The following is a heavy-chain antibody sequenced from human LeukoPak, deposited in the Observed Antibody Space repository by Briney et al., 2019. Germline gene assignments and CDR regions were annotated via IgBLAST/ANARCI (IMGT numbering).Heavy chain of an antibody. CDR3: ARHSVASPHYFDY. CDR2: IFYSGGT. J-gene: IGHJ4*02. V-gene: IGHV4-59*08. CDR1: GGSISPYY. Sequence: PSETLSLTCTVSGGSISPYYWSWIRQPPGKDLEWIAFIFYSGGTHYNPSLTSRVTISVDTPKNQFSLKLASVTAADTAVYYCARHSVASPHYFDYWGQGALVTVSS. D-gene: IGHD5/OR15-5a*01.